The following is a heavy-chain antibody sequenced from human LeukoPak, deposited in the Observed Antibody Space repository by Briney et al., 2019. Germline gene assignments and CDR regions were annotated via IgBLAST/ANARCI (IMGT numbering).Heavy chain of an antibody. D-gene: IGHD6-25*01. J-gene: IGHJ4*01. CDR3: ARLTGRDSSDWPYFHY. CDR2: IHHSGST. V-gene: IGHV4-39*01. Sequence: SETLSLTCSVSGDSISSSGDYWDWIRQPPGKGLEWIGNIHHSGSTSYNPSLKRRVTISVDTSNNQFSLKLSSVTAADTAVFYCARLTGRDSSDWPYFHYWGQGALVTVSA. CDR1: GDSISSSGDY.